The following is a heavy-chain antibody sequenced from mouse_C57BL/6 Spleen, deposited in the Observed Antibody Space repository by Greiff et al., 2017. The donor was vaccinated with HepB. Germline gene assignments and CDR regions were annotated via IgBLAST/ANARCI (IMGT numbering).Heavy chain of an antibody. CDR1: GFTFSDYG. J-gene: IGHJ3*01. D-gene: IGHD2-4*01. V-gene: IGHV5-17*01. CDR3: ARPAYEYDASWVAY. Sequence: DVHLVASGGGLVKPGGSLTLSCAASGFTFSDYGMHWVRQAPEKGLEWVAYISSGSSTIYYADTVKGRVTISRDNAKNTLCRQMTSLRSEDTAMYYCARPAYEYDASWVAYWGQGTLVTVSA. CDR2: ISSGSSTI.